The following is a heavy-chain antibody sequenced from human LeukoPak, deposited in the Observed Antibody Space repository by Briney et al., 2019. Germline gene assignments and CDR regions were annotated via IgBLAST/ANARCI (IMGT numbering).Heavy chain of an antibody. CDR2: IYYSGST. D-gene: IGHD4-17*01. CDR3: ARELGDYGDYAPPPFQH. J-gene: IGHJ1*01. CDR1: GGSISSGDYY. V-gene: IGHV4-30-4*01. Sequence: SETLSLTCTVSGGSISSGDYYWSWIRQPPGKGLEWNGYIYYSGSTYYNPPLKSRVTISVDTSKNQFSLKLSSVTAADTAVYYCARELGDYGDYAPPPFQHWGQGTLVTVSS.